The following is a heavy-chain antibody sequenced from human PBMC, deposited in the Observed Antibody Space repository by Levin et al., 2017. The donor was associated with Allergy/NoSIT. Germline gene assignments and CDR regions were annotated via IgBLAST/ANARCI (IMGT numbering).Heavy chain of an antibody. V-gene: IGHV3-49*03. Sequence: GESLKISCTASGFTFGDYAMSWFRQAPGKGLEWLTLIRSENYGGTREYAASVKGRFSVSRDDSRSIVYLQMNSLTAEDTAVYYCARVKDAVILAAGSLLGHWGQGSLVTVSS. D-gene: IGHD6-13*01. CDR2: IRSENYGGTR. CDR3: ARVKDAVILAAGSLLGH. J-gene: IGHJ4*02. CDR1: GFTFGDYA.